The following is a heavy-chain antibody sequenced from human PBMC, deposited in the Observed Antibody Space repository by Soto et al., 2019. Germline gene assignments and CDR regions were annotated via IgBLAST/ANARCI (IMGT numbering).Heavy chain of an antibody. Sequence: PGESLKISCKGSGYSFTSYWIGWVRQMPGKGLEWMGIIYPGDSDTRFSPSFQGQVTISADKSFSTAYLQWSSLKASDTAMYYCAREGRYFDWLNWFDPWGQGTLVTVSS. D-gene: IGHD3-9*01. CDR2: IYPGDSDT. V-gene: IGHV5-51*01. J-gene: IGHJ5*02. CDR1: GYSFTSYW. CDR3: AREGRYFDWLNWFDP.